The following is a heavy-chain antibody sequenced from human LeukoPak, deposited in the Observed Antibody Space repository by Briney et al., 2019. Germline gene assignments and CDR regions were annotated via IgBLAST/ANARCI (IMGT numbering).Heavy chain of an antibody. CDR3: ARLTTRPGGIRPLIMDF. CDR1: NGSISSDY. CDR2: IYYSGSA. Sequence: SETLSLTCTVSNGSISSDYWTWIRQPPGKGLEWIGYIYYSGSARYNPSLESRATISLDTSRNQFSLKLTSMTAADTAVYYCARLTTRPGGIRPLIMDFWGQGTLVTVSS. V-gene: IGHV4-59*01. D-gene: IGHD3-10*01. J-gene: IGHJ4*02.